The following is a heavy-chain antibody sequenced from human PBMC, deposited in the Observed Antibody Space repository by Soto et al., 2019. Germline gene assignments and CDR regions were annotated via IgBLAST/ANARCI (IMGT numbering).Heavy chain of an antibody. CDR3: ARAPLYSYGFLRVNYYGMDG. Sequence: GGSLRLSCAASGFTFSSYWMSWVRQAPGKGLEWVANIKQDGSEKYYVDSVKGRFTISRDNAKNSLYLQMNSLRAEDTAVYYCARAPLYSYGFLRVNYYGMDGWGQGTTVTVSS. CDR1: GFTFSSYW. D-gene: IGHD5-18*01. J-gene: IGHJ6*02. V-gene: IGHV3-7*01. CDR2: IKQDGSEK.